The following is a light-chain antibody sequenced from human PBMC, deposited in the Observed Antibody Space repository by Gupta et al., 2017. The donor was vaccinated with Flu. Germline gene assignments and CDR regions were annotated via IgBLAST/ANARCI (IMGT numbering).Light chain of an antibody. CDR2: GVS. V-gene: IGKV3-15*01. CDR1: QSVSRN. CDR3: QQYSNWPPGS. Sequence: EIVMTQSPATLSVSPGERATPSCRASQSVSRNLAWYQQKPGQAPSLLIYGVSIRATGIPASFSGSGSGTEFTLTISSLQSEDFAVYDCQQYSNWPPGSFGQGTKLEIK. J-gene: IGKJ2*03.